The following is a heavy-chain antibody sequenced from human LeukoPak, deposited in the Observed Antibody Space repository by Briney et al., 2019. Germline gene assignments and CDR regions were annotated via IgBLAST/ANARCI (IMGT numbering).Heavy chain of an antibody. V-gene: IGHV4-59*01. CDR1: GGSISSYY. D-gene: IGHD6-19*01. CDR3: ARETSSGWYYAFDI. CDR2: IYYSGST. Sequence: PSETLFLTCTVSGGSISSYYWSWIRQPPGKGLEWIGYIYYSGSTNYNPSLKSRVTISVDTSKNQFSLKLSSVTAADTAVYYCARETSSGWYYAFDIWGQGTMVTVSS. J-gene: IGHJ3*02.